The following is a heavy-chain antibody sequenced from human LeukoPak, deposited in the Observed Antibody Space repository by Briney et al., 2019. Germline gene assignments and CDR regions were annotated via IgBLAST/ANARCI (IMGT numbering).Heavy chain of an antibody. CDR3: ARGEGAGYGYLGAFDI. Sequence: GGSLRLSCAASGFTVSSNYMSWVRQAPGKGLDCVSVIYSGGSTYYADSVKGRFTISRDNSKNTLYLKMNSLRGEDRAVYYCARGEGAGYGYLGAFDIWGQGTMVTVSS. J-gene: IGHJ3*02. D-gene: IGHD5-18*01. CDR1: GFTVSSNY. V-gene: IGHV3-53*01. CDR2: IYSGGST.